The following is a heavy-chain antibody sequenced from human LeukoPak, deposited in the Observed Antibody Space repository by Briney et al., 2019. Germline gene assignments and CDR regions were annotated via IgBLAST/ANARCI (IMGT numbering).Heavy chain of an antibody. CDR3: ARQIMVYAIWTPGFPFDY. J-gene: IGHJ4*02. Sequence: SETLSLTCTVSGGSIRSSYYYWGWIRQPPGKGLEWIGSIYDSGSTYYNPSLKSRVTISVDTSKNQFSLKLNSVTAADTAVYYCARQIMVYAIWTPGFPFDYWGQGTLVTVSS. CDR1: GGSIRSSYYY. D-gene: IGHD2-8*01. V-gene: IGHV4-39*01. CDR2: IYDSGST.